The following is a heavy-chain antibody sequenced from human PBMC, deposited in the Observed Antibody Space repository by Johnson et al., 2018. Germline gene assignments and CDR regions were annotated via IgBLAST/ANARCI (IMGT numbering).Heavy chain of an antibody. CDR3: ATAARYDSSGYCFDY. CDR2: ISSSGSSR. Sequence: QVQLVESGGGLVKPGGSLRLSCAASGFTFSDYYMSWIRQAPGRGLECISYISSSGSSRYYADSVKGRFTISRDNAKNSLYLQMNSLRVEDTAVYYCATAARYDSSGYCFDYWGQGALVTVSS. J-gene: IGHJ4*02. CDR1: GFTFSDYY. V-gene: IGHV3-11*04. D-gene: IGHD3-22*01.